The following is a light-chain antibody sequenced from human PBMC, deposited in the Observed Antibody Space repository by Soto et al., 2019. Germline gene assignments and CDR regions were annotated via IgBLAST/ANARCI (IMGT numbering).Light chain of an antibody. J-gene: IGLJ2*01. V-gene: IGLV1-44*01. CDR2: SNN. CDR3: AAWDDRLNSLI. CDR1: SSNIGSNT. Sequence: QSVLTQPPSASGTPGQRVPISCSGSSSNIGSNTVNWYQQLPGTAPRLLIYSNNQRPSGVPDRFSGSKSGTSVSLAISGLQSEDEADYYCAAWDDRLNSLIFGGGTKLTVL.